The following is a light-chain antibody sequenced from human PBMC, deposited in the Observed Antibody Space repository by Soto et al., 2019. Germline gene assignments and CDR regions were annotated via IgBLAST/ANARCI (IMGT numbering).Light chain of an antibody. J-gene: IGKJ4*01. CDR1: QSINSW. CDR3: QQYHRSPVT. CDR2: KEF. Sequence: DIQMTQSPSTLSAFVGDRVTITCRASQSINSWLAWYQQKPGKAPNLMIYKEFNLERGAPSRFSGSVSGTEFTLTISSLQPDDFATYYCQQYHRSPVTFGGGTKVEIK. V-gene: IGKV1-5*03.